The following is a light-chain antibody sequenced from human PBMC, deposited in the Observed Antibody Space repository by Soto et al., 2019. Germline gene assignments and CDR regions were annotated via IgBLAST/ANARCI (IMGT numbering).Light chain of an antibody. J-gene: IGLJ2*01. CDR1: SSNIGNNY. CDR3: SSHAGSINVA. Sequence: QSVLTQSPSVSAAPGQKVTISCSGSSSNIGNNYVSWYQQLPGTAPKLLIYDNNKRPSGVPDRFSGSKSDNTASLTVSGLQAEDEADYYCSSHAGSINVAFGGGTKLTVL. CDR2: DNN. V-gene: IGLV1-51*01.